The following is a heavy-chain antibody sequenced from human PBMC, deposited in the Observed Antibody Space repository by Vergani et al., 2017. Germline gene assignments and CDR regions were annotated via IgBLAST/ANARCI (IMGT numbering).Heavy chain of an antibody. CDR2: IMQDESEK. Sequence: EVQLVESGGGLVQPGGSLRLSCAASGFTFSSYWMSWVRQAPGKGLEWVANIMQDESEKYYVDSVKGRFTISRDNAKNSLYLQMNSLRSEDTAVYYCARTTMVVVVIDDHDAFDIWGQGTMVTLSS. V-gene: IGHV3-7*01. D-gene: IGHD3-22*01. J-gene: IGHJ3*02. CDR3: ARTTMVVVVIDDHDAFDI. CDR1: GFTFSSYW.